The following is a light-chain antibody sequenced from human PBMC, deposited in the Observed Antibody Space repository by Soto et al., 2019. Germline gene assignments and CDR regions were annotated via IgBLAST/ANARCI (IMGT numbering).Light chain of an antibody. CDR3: HQRQYWPPIT. CDR1: QSISGT. J-gene: IGKJ5*01. Sequence: EIVMTQSPATLSVSPGGRATLSCRASQSISGTLAWYQQKPGQAPRLLIYGASTRATSFPASFSGCGSGTDFTLTISSLEPEDFAVYYCHQRQYWPPITFGQGTRLEIK. V-gene: IGKV3-15*01. CDR2: GAS.